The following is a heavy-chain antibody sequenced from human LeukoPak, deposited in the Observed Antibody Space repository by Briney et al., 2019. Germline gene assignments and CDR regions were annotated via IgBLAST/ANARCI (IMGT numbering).Heavy chain of an antibody. CDR2: ISSKANNYAP. CDR3: IYDRFDAFDI. V-gene: IGHV3-73*01. Sequence: GGSLRLSCAASGFTFSGSGMDWVRQATGKGLKWVGRISSKANNYAPACAASVKGRFTISRDDSKNTAYLQMTSVKTEDTAVYYCIYDRFDAFDIWGQGTMVTVSS. CDR1: GFTFSGSG. J-gene: IGHJ3*02. D-gene: IGHD3-22*01.